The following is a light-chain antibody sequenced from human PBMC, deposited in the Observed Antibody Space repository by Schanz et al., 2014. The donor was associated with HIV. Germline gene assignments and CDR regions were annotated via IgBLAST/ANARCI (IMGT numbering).Light chain of an antibody. J-gene: IGLJ3*02. CDR1: ASNIGHNF. CDR3: AAWDDTLSVYWV. CDR2: SNN. V-gene: IGLV1-47*02. Sequence: QSVLTQPPSVSAAPGQRVTISCSGSASNIGHNFVSWFQQFPGTAPKLLIYSNNQRPSGVPDRFSGSKSGTSASLAISGLRSEDEADYYCAAWDDTLSVYWVFGGGTKLTVL.